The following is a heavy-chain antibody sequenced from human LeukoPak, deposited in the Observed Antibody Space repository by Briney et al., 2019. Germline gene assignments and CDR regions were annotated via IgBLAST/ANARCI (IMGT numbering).Heavy chain of an antibody. D-gene: IGHD3-16*01. CDR3: ATSGGTLGPTNYFAY. CDR2: INHSGST. J-gene: IGHJ4*02. V-gene: IGHV4-34*01. CDR1: GESFSGYY. Sequence: SETLSLTRAVYGESFSGYYWSWIRQPPGKGLEWIGEINHSGSTNYNPSLKSRVTISVDTSKNQFSLKLSSVTAADMAVYYCATSGGTLGPTNYFAYWGQGTLVTVSS.